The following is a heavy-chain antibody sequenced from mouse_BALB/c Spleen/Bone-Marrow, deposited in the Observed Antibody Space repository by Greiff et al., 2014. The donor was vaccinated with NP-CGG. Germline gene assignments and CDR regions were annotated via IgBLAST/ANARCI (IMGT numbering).Heavy chain of an antibody. CDR2: IDPENGDT. Sequence: VQLQQPGAELVRSGASVKLSCTGSGFNIKDSYIHWVKQRPGQGLEWIGWIDPENGDTEYAPKFQGKATMTADTSSNTAYLQLSSLTSEDTAVYCCTPYGNYGWEYWGRGTSVTVSS. J-gene: IGHJ4*01. V-gene: IGHV14-4*02. CDR3: TPYGNYGWEY. CDR1: GFNIKDSY. D-gene: IGHD2-10*02.